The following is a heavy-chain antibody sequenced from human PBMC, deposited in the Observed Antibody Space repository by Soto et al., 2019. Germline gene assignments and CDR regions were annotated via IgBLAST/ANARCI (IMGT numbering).Heavy chain of an antibody. CDR2: IIPIFGTA. D-gene: IGHD5-18*01. CDR1: GGTFSSYA. J-gene: IGHJ4*02. CDR3: AREGGYSYGYYFDY. Sequence: QVQLVQSGAEVKKPGSSVKVSCKASGGTFSSYAISWVRQAPGQGLEWMGGIIPIFGTANYAQKFQGRATITADESTSTAYMELSSLRSEDTAVYYCAREGGYSYGYYFDYWGQGTLVTVSS. V-gene: IGHV1-69*12.